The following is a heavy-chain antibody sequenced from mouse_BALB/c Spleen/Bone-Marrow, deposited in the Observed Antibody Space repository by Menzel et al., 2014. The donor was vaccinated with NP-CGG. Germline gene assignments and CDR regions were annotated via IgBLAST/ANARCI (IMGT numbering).Heavy chain of an antibody. Sequence: EVNVVESGAELVKPGASVKLSCTASGFNIKDTYMHWVKQRPEQGLEWIGRIDPANGNTKYDPKFQGKATITADTSSNTAYLQLSSLTSEDTAVYYCAAYYYGSSYGFVYWGQGTLVTVSA. V-gene: IGHV14-3*02. J-gene: IGHJ3*01. CDR2: IDPANGNT. CDR1: GFNIKDTY. CDR3: AAYYYGSSYGFVY. D-gene: IGHD1-1*01.